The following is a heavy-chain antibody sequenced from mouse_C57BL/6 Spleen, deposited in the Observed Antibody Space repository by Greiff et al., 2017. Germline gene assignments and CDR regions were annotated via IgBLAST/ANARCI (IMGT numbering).Heavy chain of an antibody. V-gene: IGHV5-16*01. CDR3: ARFTTVVPDYAMDY. J-gene: IGHJ4*01. CDR2: INYDGSST. D-gene: IGHD1-1*01. Sequence: EVKLVESEGGLVQPGSSMKLSCTASGFTFSDYYMAWVRQVPEKGLEWVANINYDGSSTYYLDSLKSRFIISRDNAKNILYLQMSSLKSEGTATYYCARFTTVVPDYAMDYWGQGTSVTVAS. CDR1: GFTFSDYY.